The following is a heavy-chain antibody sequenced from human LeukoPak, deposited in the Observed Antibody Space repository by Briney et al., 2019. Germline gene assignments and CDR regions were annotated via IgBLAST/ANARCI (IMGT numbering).Heavy chain of an antibody. J-gene: IGHJ4*02. CDR1: GFTFSIYA. V-gene: IGHV3-30-3*01. Sequence: GGSPRLSCAASGFTFSIYAMHWVRQAPGKGLEWVAVISYDGRNKYYADSVKGRFTISRDNSKNTLYLQMNSLRAEDTAVYYCARALGHYYDSQNQGGDYWGQGTLVTVSS. CDR2: ISYDGRNK. CDR3: ARALGHYYDSQNQGGDY. D-gene: IGHD3-16*01.